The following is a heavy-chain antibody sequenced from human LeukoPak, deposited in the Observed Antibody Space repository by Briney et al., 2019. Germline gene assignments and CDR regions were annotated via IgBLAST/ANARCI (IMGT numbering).Heavy chain of an antibody. CDR1: GFTFSSYG. J-gene: IGHJ4*02. V-gene: IGHV3-33*01. CDR3: ARVIGWSLFDC. CDR2: ILHDGSKE. Sequence: PGRSLRLSCAASGFTFSSYGMHWVRQAPGKGLEWVAVILHDGSKEYLADSVKGRFTISRDNSKNTVYLQMNSLKTEDTAVYYCARVIGWSLFDCWGQGTLVTVSS. D-gene: IGHD2-15*01.